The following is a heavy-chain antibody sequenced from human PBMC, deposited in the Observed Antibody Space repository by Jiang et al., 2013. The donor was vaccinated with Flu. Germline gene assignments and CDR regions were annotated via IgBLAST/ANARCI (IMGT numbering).Heavy chain of an antibody. V-gene: IGHV2-70*11. D-gene: IGHD6-19*01. CDR3: ARGIAVAGGRYYFDY. CDR2: IDWDDDK. J-gene: IGHJ4*02. CDR1: GFSLSTSGMC. Sequence: KPTQTLTLTCTFSGFSLSTSGMCVSWIRQPPGKALEWLARIDWDDDKYYSTSLKTRLTISKDTSKNQVVLTMTNMDPVDTATYYCARGIAVAGGRYYFDYWGQGTLVTVSS.